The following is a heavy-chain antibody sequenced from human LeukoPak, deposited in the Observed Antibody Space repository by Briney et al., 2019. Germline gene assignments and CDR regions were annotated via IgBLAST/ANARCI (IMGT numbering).Heavy chain of an antibody. V-gene: IGHV3-11*01. D-gene: IGHD3-22*01. CDR1: GFTFSDYY. J-gene: IGHJ3*02. CDR2: ISSSVAGT. CDR3: GRFRYDSSGYYYGPRYSFDI. Sequence: GGSLRLSCAASGFTFSDYYMSWIRQAPGKGLEWVSSISSSVAGTYYADYVKGLLTSSTDNANNSPYPQLHRLSAGGTGVVDFGRFRYDSSGYYYGPRYSFDIWGRGTMVTVSS.